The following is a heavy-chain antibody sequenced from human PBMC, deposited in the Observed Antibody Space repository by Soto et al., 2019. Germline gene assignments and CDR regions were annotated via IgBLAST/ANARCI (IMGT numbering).Heavy chain of an antibody. CDR3: ARVPYEPNCSGCSCYGFDP. D-gene: IGHD2-15*01. Sequence: QVQLQESGPGLVKPSQTLSLTCTVSGGSISGGDYYCSWIRQPPGKGLEWFGYIYYSGSTYYNPSLMRRVTISVDTSNIPFSLKLSSVTAADTAVYYCARVPYEPNCSGCSCYGFDPWGQGTLVTVSS. J-gene: IGHJ5*02. V-gene: IGHV4-30-4*01. CDR1: GGSISGGDYY. CDR2: IYYSGST.